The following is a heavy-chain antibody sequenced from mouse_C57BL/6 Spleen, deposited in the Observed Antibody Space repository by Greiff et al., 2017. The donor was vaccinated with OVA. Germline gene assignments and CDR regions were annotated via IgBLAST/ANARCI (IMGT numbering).Heavy chain of an antibody. V-gene: IGHV1-55*01. CDR2: IYPGSGST. Sequence: QVQLQQSGAELVKPGASVKMSCKASGYTFTSYWITWVKQRPGQGLEWIGDIYPGSGSTNYNEKFKSKATLTVDTSSSTAYMQLSSLTSEDSAVYYCARGYVSSPYFDVWGTGTTVTVSS. J-gene: IGHJ1*03. D-gene: IGHD1-1*01. CDR3: ARGYVSSPYFDV. CDR1: GYTFTSYW.